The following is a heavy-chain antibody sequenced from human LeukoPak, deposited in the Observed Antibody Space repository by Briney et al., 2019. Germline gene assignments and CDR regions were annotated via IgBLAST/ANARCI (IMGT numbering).Heavy chain of an antibody. Sequence: SETLSLTCAVYGGSFSGYYWSWIRQPPGKGLEWIGEINHSGSTNYNPSLKSRVTISVDTSKNQFSLKLSSVTAADTAVYYCARRQLWHTRYYYFDYWGQGTLVTASS. J-gene: IGHJ4*02. CDR2: INHSGST. V-gene: IGHV4-34*01. D-gene: IGHD5-18*01. CDR1: GGSFSGYY. CDR3: ARRQLWHTRYYYFDY.